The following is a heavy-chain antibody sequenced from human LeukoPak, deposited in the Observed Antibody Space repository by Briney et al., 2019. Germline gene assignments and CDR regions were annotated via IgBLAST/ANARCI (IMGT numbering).Heavy chain of an antibody. D-gene: IGHD6-6*01. J-gene: IGHJ3*02. CDR3: AREYRRSSYAFDI. CDR2: IYHSGST. V-gene: IGHV4-30-2*05. CDR1: GGSISSGGYY. Sequence: SETLALTCTVSGGSISSGGYYWSWIRQPPGKGLEWIGHIYHSGSTYYNPSLKSRVTISIDTSKNQFALKLSSVTAADTAVYYCAREYRRSSYAFDIWGQGAMVTVSS.